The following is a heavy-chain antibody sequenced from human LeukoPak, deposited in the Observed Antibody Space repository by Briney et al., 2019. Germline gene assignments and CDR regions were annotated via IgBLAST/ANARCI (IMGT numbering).Heavy chain of an antibody. CDR3: ARDWYYDYVYGY. J-gene: IGHJ4*02. D-gene: IGHD3-16*01. V-gene: IGHV3-74*01. CDR2: INSDGSST. Sequence: GGSLRLSCAASGFTFSSYWMHWVRQAPGKGLVWVSRINSDGSSTSYADSVEGRFTISRDNAKNTLYLQMNSLKAEDTAVYYCARDWYYDYVYGYWGQGTLVTVSS. CDR1: GFTFSSYW.